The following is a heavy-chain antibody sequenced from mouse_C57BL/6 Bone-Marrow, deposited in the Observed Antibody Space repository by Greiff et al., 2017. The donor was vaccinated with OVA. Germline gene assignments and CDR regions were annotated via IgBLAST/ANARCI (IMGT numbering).Heavy chain of an antibody. V-gene: IGHV5-16*01. Sequence: DVKLVESEGGLVQPGSSMKLSCTASGFTFSDYYMAWVRQVPEKGLEWVANINYDGSSTYYLDSLKSRFIISRDNAKNILYLQMSSLKSEDTATYYCARGSSLFAYWGQGTLVTVSA. CDR2: INYDGSST. CDR1: GFTFSDYY. D-gene: IGHD6-1*01. CDR3: ARGSSLFAY. J-gene: IGHJ3*01.